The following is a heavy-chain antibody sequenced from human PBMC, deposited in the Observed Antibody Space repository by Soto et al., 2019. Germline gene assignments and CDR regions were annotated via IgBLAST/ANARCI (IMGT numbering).Heavy chain of an antibody. CDR2: ISYSGST. CDR1: GGSISSGNYY. CDR3: ATMGTPATGLYFFDY. D-gene: IGHD2-15*01. V-gene: IGHV4-30-4*01. Sequence: SETLSLTCTVSGGSISSGNYYWSWIRQPPGKGLEWIGFISYSGSTYYSTSLKSRVTISVDTSESQFSLNLSFVTAADTAVYYCATMGTPATGLYFFDYWGQGSLVTSPQ. J-gene: IGHJ4*02.